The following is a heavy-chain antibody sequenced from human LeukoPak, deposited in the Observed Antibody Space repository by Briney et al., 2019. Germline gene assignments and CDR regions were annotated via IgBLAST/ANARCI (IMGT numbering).Heavy chain of an antibody. V-gene: IGHV3-23*01. Sequence: GGSLRLSCAASGFTFSSYAMSWVRQAPGKGLEWVSSIRGSGSTSYYADSVKGRFTISRDNSKNTLYLQMNSLRAEDTAVYYCAKESGSSRPFDYWGQGTLVTVSS. D-gene: IGHD1-26*01. J-gene: IGHJ4*02. CDR3: AKESGSSRPFDY. CDR1: GFTFSSYA. CDR2: IRGSGSTS.